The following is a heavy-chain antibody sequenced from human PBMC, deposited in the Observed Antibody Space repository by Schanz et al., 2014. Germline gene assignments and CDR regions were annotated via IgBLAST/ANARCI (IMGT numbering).Heavy chain of an antibody. CDR2: VRNKNNRYTT. CDR1: GFTFSDHY. CDR3: ARRASCSRIDCPFDS. D-gene: IGHD2-2*01. Sequence: EVQLVESGGGLVQPGRSLRLSCAASGFTFSDHYMDWVRQAPGKGLEWVGRVRNKNNRYTTEYAASVKGRFTISRDDSKNSLYLQMNSLKTEDTAMYYCARRASCSRIDCPFDSWGQGTLVTVSS. J-gene: IGHJ4*02. V-gene: IGHV3-72*01.